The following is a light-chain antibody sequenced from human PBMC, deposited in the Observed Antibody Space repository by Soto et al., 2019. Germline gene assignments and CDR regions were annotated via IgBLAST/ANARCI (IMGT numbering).Light chain of an antibody. Sequence: EIVLTQSPCTLSLSPGGRSTLAGSSSQTVSDSYLAWYQQKPGQAPRLLIYGASGRATGIPDRFSGSGSRTDFTLIITRLEPEDFAFYYCQQYGSSPWTFGQGTKV. V-gene: IGKV3-20*01. CDR3: QQYGSSPWT. CDR1: QTVSDSY. J-gene: IGKJ1*01. CDR2: GAS.